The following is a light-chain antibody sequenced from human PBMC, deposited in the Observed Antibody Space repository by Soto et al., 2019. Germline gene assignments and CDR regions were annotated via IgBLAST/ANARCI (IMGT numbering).Light chain of an antibody. V-gene: IGKV1-5*03. CDR1: QTISSW. CDR2: KAS. CDR3: QQLNSYP. J-gene: IGKJ4*01. Sequence: FLMTQSPSTLSASVGDTVAITCRASQTISSWVAWYQQKPGRAPKLLIYKASSLESGVPSRFSGSGSGTEFTLTISSLQPEDFATYYCQQLNSYPFGGGGKVDI.